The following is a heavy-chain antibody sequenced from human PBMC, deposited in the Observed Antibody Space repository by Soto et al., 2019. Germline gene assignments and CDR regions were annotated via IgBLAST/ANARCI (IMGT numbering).Heavy chain of an antibody. CDR2: ISAYNGNT. CDR1: GYTFTSYG. D-gene: IGHD3-10*01. V-gene: IGHV1-18*01. J-gene: IGHJ4*02. Sequence: ASVKVSCKASGYTFTSYGISWVRQAPGQGLEWMGWISAYNGNTKYAQKLQGRVTMNTDTSTSTAYMELRSLRSEDTAVYYCARDMGFGLSDYWGQGILVTVSS. CDR3: ARDMGFGLSDY.